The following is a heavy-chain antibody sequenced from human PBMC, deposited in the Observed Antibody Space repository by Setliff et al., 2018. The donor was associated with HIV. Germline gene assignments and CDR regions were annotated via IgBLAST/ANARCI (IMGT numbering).Heavy chain of an antibody. CDR1: GYSFTNNW. V-gene: IGHV5-51*01. CDR3: ARHVGDTFDI. J-gene: IGHJ3*02. D-gene: IGHD3-16*01. Sequence: GESLKISCKGSGYSFTNNWIGWVRQMPGKGLEWMGITHPEDSDTRYNPSFQGQVTMSTNKSISTAYLQWNSLNASDTAMYYCARHVGDTFDIWGQGTMVTVSS. CDR2: THPEDSDT.